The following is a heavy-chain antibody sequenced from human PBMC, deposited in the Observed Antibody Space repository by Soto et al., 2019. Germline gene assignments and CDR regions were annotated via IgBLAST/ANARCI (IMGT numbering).Heavy chain of an antibody. V-gene: IGHV3-23*01. CDR1: GFTFTDYA. CDR2: IGGRGGHT. J-gene: IGHJ4*02. Sequence: PGGSLRISCAASGFTFTDYAMSWVRQAPGKGLECVSIIGGRGGHTSYADSVKGRFTISRDNSKNTVYLEMHSLTAEDTALYFCAKGRSFLITSYATTFDYWSLGPLVTVSS. D-gene: IGHD3-16*01. CDR3: AKGRSFLITSYATTFDY.